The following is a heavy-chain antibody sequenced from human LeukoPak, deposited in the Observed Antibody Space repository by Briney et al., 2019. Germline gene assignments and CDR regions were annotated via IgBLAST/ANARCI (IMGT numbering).Heavy chain of an antibody. D-gene: IGHD3-22*01. V-gene: IGHV3-23*01. CDR3: AIEYDSSGYLPAFDY. Sequence: PGGSLRLSCAASGVTLSSYAMSWARQAPGKGLEWVSGTSSSGSGGNTYYADSVKGRFTISRDNSKNTLYLQMNSLRAEDTAVYYCAIEYDSSGYLPAFDYWGQGTLVTVSS. J-gene: IGHJ4*02. CDR2: TSSSGSGGNT. CDR1: GVTLSSYA.